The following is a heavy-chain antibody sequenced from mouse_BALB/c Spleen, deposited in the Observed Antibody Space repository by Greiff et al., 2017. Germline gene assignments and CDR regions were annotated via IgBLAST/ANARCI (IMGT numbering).Heavy chain of an antibody. CDR3: ARGDAMDY. J-gene: IGHJ4*01. CDR2: IYPGSGNT. V-gene: IGHV1-77*01. CDR1: GYTFTDYY. Sequence: QVQLQQSGAELARPGASVKLSCKASGYTFTDYYINWVKQRTGQGLEWIGEIYPGSGNTYYNEKFKGKATLTADKSSSTAYMQLSSLTSEDSAVYFCARGDAMDYWGQGTSVTVSS.